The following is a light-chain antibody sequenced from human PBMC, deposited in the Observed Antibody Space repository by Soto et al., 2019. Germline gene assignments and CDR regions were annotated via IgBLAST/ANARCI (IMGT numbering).Light chain of an antibody. V-gene: IGLV2-23*02. J-gene: IGLJ2*01. Sequence: QSALTQPASVSGSPGQSITISCAGTSSDVGRYNLVSWYQHHPGTAPKLMIYEVTKRPSGVSDRFSGSKSGNTASLTISGLQAEDEAEYYCCSYAGSSTYVLFGGGTKLTVL. CDR2: EVT. CDR3: CSYAGSSTYVL. CDR1: SSDVGRYNL.